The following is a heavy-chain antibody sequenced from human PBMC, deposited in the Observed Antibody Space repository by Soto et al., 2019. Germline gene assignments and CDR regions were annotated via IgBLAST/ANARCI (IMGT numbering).Heavy chain of an antibody. CDR2: ISNDGSSR. CDR3: AKEEYSFRSPSCDY. J-gene: IGHJ4*02. CDR1: GLTFSSYA. V-gene: IGHV3-30-3*01. D-gene: IGHD6-6*01. Sequence: QVQLVESGGGVVQPGRSLRLSCAASGLTFSSYAMHWVSQAPGKGLEWVAVISNDGSSRSYADSVRGRFTISRDNSKNALYLQMNSLRAEDTALYYCAKEEYSFRSPSCDYWGQGTLVTVSS.